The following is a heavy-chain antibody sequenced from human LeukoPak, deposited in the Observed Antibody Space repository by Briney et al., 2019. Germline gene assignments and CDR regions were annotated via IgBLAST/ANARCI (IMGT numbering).Heavy chain of an antibody. CDR2: IYYSGST. V-gene: IGHV4-39*01. CDR1: GGSISSSSYY. D-gene: IGHD1-26*01. J-gene: IGHJ4*02. CDR3: ARGYSGSSNADY. Sequence: SETLSLTCTVSGGSISSSSYYWGWIRQPPGKGLEWIGSIYYSGSTYYNPSLKSRVTISVDMSKNQFSLKLSSVTAADTAVYYCARGYSGSSNADYWGQGTLVTVSS.